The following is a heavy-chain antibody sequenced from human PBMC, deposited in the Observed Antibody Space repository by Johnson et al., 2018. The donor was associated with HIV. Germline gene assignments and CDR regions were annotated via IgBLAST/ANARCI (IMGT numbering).Heavy chain of an antibody. CDR3: AKDTGAYYYDSSGYWDAFDI. J-gene: IGHJ3*02. CDR2: IGTAGDT. Sequence: MQLVESGGGLVKPGGSLRLSCAASGFTFSSYDMHWVRQATGKGLEWVSTIGTAGDTYYPGSVKGRFTVSRDNAKNSLYLQMNSLRAEDTALYYCAKDTGAYYYDSSGYWDAFDIWGQGTMVTVSS. CDR1: GFTFSSYD. D-gene: IGHD3-22*01. V-gene: IGHV3-13*01.